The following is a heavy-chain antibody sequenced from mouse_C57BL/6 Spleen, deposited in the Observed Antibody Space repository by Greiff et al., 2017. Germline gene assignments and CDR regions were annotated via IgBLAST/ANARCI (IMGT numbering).Heavy chain of an antibody. Sequence: QVQLQQSGAELAKPGASVKLSCKASGYTFTSYWMHWVKQRPGQGLEWIGYINPSSGYTKYNQNVKDKATFTADKSSSTAYMQLSSLTSEDSAVYYCARWGSSGASYYAMADWGQGTSVTVSS. CDR2: INPSSGYT. V-gene: IGHV1-7*01. CDR1: GYTFTSYW. J-gene: IGHJ4*01. CDR3: ARWGSSGASYYAMAD. D-gene: IGHD3-1*01.